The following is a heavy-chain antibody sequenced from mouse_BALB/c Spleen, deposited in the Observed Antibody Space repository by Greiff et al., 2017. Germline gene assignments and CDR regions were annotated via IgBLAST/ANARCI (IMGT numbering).Heavy chain of an antibody. CDR2: ISYDGSN. CDR3: ARSRSTMITFAY. D-gene: IGHD2-4*01. V-gene: IGHV3-6*02. CDR1: GYSITSGYY. Sequence: EVKLQESGPGLVKPSQSLSLTCSVTGYSITSGYYWNWIRQFPGNKLEWMGYISYDGSNNYNPSLKNRISITRDTSENQFFLKLNSVTTEDTATYYCARSRSTMITFAYWGQGTLVTVSA. J-gene: IGHJ3*01.